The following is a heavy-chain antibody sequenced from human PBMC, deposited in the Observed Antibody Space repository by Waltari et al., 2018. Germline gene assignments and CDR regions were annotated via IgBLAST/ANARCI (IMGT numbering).Heavy chain of an antibody. CDR2: IYYRGVT. CDR1: GGSISSSGYY. CDR3: ARHESWSGVGNY. Sequence: QLQLQESGPGLVKPSETLSLTCTVSGGSISSSGYYWGWIRQPPGEGLEWIGIIYYRGVTYYNPSLKSRVTISVDTSKNQFSLKVSSVTAADTAVYYCARHESWSGVGNYWGQGALVTVSS. D-gene: IGHD3-10*01. J-gene: IGHJ4*02. V-gene: IGHV4-39*01.